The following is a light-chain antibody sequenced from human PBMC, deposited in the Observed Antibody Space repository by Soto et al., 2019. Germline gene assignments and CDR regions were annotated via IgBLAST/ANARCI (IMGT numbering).Light chain of an antibody. J-gene: IGKJ4*01. V-gene: IGKV1-33*01. CDR2: DAS. CDR3: QQYDNLPLT. CDR1: QGISSW. Sequence: DIQMTKSPSSVSASIGHRVTITCRASQGISSWLAWYQQKPGKAPKLLIYDASNLETGVPSRFSGSGSGTDFTFTISSLPPEDIATYYCQQYDNLPLTFGGGTNVDI.